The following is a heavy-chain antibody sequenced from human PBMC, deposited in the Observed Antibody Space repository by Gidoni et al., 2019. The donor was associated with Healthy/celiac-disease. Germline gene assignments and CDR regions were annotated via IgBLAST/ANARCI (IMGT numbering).Heavy chain of an antibody. J-gene: IGHJ6*02. Sequence: EVQLVESGGGLVQPGGSLRLSCAASGFTFSSYWMHWVRQAPGKGLVWVSRINRDGSSTSYADSVKGRFTISRDNAKNTLYLQMNSLRAEDTAVYYCAREEAGIAAAGTYYYYGMDVWGQGTTVTVSS. CDR2: INRDGSST. CDR3: AREEAGIAAAGTYYYYGMDV. D-gene: IGHD6-13*01. V-gene: IGHV3-74*01. CDR1: GFTFSSYW.